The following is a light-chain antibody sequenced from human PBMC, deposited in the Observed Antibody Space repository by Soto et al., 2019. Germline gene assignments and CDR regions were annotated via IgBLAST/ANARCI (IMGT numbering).Light chain of an antibody. Sequence: DIQMTQSPSTLSASVGDRVTITCRAGQSISSWLAWYQQKPGKAPKLLIYDASSLETGLPSRFSGSGSGTEFTLTISSLQPDDFATYYCQQYNSYSRTFGQGTKVEIK. CDR3: QQYNSYSRT. J-gene: IGKJ1*01. CDR2: DAS. CDR1: QSISSW. V-gene: IGKV1-5*01.